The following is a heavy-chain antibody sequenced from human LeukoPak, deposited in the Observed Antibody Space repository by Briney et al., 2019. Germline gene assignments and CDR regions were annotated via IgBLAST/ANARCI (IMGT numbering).Heavy chain of an antibody. Sequence: SETLSLTCTVSGGSITGSSYYWGWIRQPPGKGLEWIGSMYYSGSTYYNPSLKSRVTIPVDTSKNQFSLKLSSVTAADTAVYYCARHYYDRTGYYCFDYWGQGTLVTVSS. CDR1: GGSITGSSYY. CDR3: ARHYYDRTGYYCFDY. D-gene: IGHD3-22*01. V-gene: IGHV4-39*01. CDR2: MYYSGST. J-gene: IGHJ4*02.